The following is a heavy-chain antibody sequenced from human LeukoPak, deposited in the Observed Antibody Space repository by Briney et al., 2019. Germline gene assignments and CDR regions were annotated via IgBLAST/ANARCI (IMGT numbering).Heavy chain of an antibody. CDR3: ARATVSDAFDI. D-gene: IGHD4-17*01. Sequence: PSQTLSLTCAVSGGSISSGGYSWSWIRQPPGKGLEWIGYIYHTGSTYYNPSLKSRVTISVDRSKNQFSLKLSSVTAADTAVYFYARATVSDAFDIWGQGTMVTVSS. CDR2: IYHTGST. V-gene: IGHV4-30-2*01. CDR1: GGSISSGGYS. J-gene: IGHJ3*02.